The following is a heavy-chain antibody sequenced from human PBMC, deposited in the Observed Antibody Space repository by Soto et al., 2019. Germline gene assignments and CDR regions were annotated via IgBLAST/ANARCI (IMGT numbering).Heavy chain of an antibody. CDR1: GYTFNTYG. D-gene: IGHD2-15*01. CDR3: ARDRDRVADI. J-gene: IGHJ3*02. CDR2: INAYNGKR. Sequence: QVHLVQSGPEVKKPGASVKVSCKASGYTFNTYGITWVRQAPGQGLEWMAWINAYNGKRIYAQNFQGRVTVTTDTSTSAAYMEMMGLTSDDTAVYFCARDRDRVADIWGLGTMVTVSS. V-gene: IGHV1-18*01.